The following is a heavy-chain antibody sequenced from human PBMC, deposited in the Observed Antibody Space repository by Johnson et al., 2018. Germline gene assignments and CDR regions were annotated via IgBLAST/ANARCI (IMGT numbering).Heavy chain of an antibody. CDR3: AKVSYSSSGLVDY. Sequence: VQLQESGGGLVQPGGSLRLSCAASGFILNNYAMHWVRQAPGKGLEWVSAISGSGGSTYYADPVKGRFTISRDNSKNRLYLQMNSLRAEDTAVYYCAKVSYSSSGLVDYWGQGTLVTVSS. CDR1: GFILNNYA. V-gene: IGHV3-23*01. CDR2: ISGSGGST. J-gene: IGHJ4*02. D-gene: IGHD6-6*01.